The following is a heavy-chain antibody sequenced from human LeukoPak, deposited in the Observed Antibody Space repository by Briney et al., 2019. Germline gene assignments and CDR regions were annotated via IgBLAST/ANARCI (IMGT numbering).Heavy chain of an antibody. V-gene: IGHV4-38-2*02. CDR3: ARAPFLAPVDY. D-gene: IGHD2/OR15-2a*01. J-gene: IGHJ4*02. Sequence: SETLSLTCTVSGYSISSAYYWGWIRQPPGKELEWIGSIHHSGSTNYNPSLKSRVTISVDTSKNQFSLKLSSVTAADTAVYFCARAPFLAPVDYWGQGTLVTVSS. CDR2: IHHSGST. CDR1: GYSISSAYY.